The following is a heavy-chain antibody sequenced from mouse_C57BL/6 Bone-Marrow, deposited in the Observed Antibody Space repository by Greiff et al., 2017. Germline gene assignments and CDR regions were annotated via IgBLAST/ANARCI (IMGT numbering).Heavy chain of an antibody. CDR1: GYSITSGYD. D-gene: IGHD2-5*01. CDR3: ARDYYSNYSWYFDV. Sequence: EVNLVESGPGMVKPSQSLSLTCTVTGYSITSGYDWHWIRHFPGNKLEWMGYIIYSGSTNYNPSLKSRISITHDTSKNHFFLKLNSVTTEDTATYYCARDYYSNYSWYFDVWGTGTTVTVSS. V-gene: IGHV3-1*01. CDR2: IIYSGST. J-gene: IGHJ1*03.